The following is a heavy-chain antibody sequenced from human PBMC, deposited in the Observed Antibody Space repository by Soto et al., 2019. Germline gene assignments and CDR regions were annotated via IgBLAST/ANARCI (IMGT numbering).Heavy chain of an antibody. CDR2: IYYSGST. CDR1: GGSISSGDYY. Sequence: SETLSLTCTVSGGSISSGDYYWSWIRQPPGKGLEWIGYIYYSGSTYYNPSLKSRVTISVDTSKNQFSLKLSSVTAADTAVYYCARVEGVDYDILTGYSYYFDYWGQGTLVTVSS. D-gene: IGHD3-9*01. CDR3: ARVEGVDYDILTGYSYYFDY. J-gene: IGHJ4*02. V-gene: IGHV4-30-4*01.